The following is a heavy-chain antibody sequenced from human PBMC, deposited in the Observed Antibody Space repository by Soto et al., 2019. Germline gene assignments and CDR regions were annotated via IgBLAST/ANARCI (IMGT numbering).Heavy chain of an antibody. Sequence: ASETLSLTCAVYGGSFSGYYWSWIRQPPGKGLEWIGEINHSGSTNYNPSLKSRVTISVDTSKNQFSLKLSSVTAADTAVYYCARGTRRGSGWFDYWGQGTLVTVSS. V-gene: IGHV4-34*01. CDR1: GGSFSGYY. J-gene: IGHJ4*02. D-gene: IGHD6-19*01. CDR3: ARGTRRGSGWFDY. CDR2: INHSGST.